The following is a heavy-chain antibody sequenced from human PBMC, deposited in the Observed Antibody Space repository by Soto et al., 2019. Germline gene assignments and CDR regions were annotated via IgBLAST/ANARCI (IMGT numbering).Heavy chain of an antibody. CDR3: ARDLYYDSSGYPTLQH. J-gene: IGHJ1*01. Sequence: ASVKVSCKASGYTFTSYGISWVRQAPGQGLEWMGWISAYNGNTNYAQKLQGRVTMTTDTSTSTAYMELRSLRSDDTAVYYCARDLYYDSSGYPTLQHWGQGTLVTVSS. D-gene: IGHD3-22*01. CDR1: GYTFTSYG. V-gene: IGHV1-18*01. CDR2: ISAYNGNT.